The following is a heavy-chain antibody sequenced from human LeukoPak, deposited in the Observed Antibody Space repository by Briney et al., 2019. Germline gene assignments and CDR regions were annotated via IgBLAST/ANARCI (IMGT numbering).Heavy chain of an antibody. Sequence: SETLSLTCTVSGDSISSGDYYWSWIRQPAGKGLEWIGRISSSGSTNYNPSLRSRVTISVDTSKNQFSLKLSSVTAADTAVYYCASYSSGWNNWFDPWGQGTLVTVSS. D-gene: IGHD6-19*01. J-gene: IGHJ5*02. CDR1: GDSISSGDYY. CDR2: ISSSGST. V-gene: IGHV4-61*02. CDR3: ASYSSGWNNWFDP.